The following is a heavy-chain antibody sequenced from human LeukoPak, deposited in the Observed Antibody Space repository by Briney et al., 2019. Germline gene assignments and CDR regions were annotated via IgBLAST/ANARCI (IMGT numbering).Heavy chain of an antibody. D-gene: IGHD3-22*01. Sequence: SETLSLTCTVSGGSISSSSYYWGWIRQPPGKGLEWIGSIYYSGSTYYNPSLKSRVTISVDTSKNQFSLKLTSVTAADTSVYYCARLPHTLYYDSSGYYPDYWGQGTLVTVSS. CDR1: GGSISSSSYY. V-gene: IGHV4-39*07. CDR2: IYYSGST. J-gene: IGHJ4*02. CDR3: ARLPHTLYYDSSGYYPDY.